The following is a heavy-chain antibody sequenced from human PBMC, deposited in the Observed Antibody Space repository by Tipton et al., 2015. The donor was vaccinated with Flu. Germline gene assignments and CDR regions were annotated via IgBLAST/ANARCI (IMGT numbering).Heavy chain of an antibody. CDR2: IYYSGST. Sequence: TLSLTCTVSGGSISSSSYYWGWIRQPPGKGLEWIGSIYYSGSTYYNPSLKSRVTISVDTSKNQFSLKLSSVTAADTAVYYCARVGSDNRPAHPYFDYWGQGTLVTVSS. CDR3: ARVGSDNRPAHPYFDY. V-gene: IGHV4-39*07. D-gene: IGHD2/OR15-2a*01. J-gene: IGHJ4*02. CDR1: GGSISSSSYY.